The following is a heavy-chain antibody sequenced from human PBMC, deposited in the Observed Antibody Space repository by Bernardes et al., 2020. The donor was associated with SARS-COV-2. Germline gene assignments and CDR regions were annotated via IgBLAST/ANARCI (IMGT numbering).Heavy chain of an antibody. Sequence: ASVKVSCKASGYTFTGYYIYWVRQAPGQGLEWMGWIHPNSGDPDYAQKFQDRVTMTRDTSIATAYMELSRLRSDDTAVYYCAGGSGVITFGGVMSVGPAYGSDVWGQGTTVTVSS. D-gene: IGHD3-16*01. CDR1: GYTFTGYY. V-gene: IGHV1-2*02. CDR2: IHPNSGDP. CDR3: AGGSGVITFGGVMSVGPAYGSDV. J-gene: IGHJ6*02.